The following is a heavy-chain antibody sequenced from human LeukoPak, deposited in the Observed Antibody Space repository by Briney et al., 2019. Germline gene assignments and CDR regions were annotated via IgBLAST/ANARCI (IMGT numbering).Heavy chain of an antibody. CDR2: ISYSGNT. V-gene: IGHV4-59*08. CDR3: ARRVPSGFVDS. CDR1: GGYISADY. D-gene: IGHD5-12*01. Sequence: SSETLSLTCAVSGGYISADYWIWIRQPPGTGLEWIGYISYSGNTNYNPSLKSRVTISQDTSRNQFSLRLSSVTAADTAMYYCARRVPSGFVDSWGQGTLVTVSS. J-gene: IGHJ4*02.